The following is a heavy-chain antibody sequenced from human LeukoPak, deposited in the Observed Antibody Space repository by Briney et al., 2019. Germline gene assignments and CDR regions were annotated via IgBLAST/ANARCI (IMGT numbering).Heavy chain of an antibody. CDR3: ARDIIAVAGKVATDDY. CDR2: INTNTGNP. CDR1: GYTFTSYA. V-gene: IGHV7-4-1*02. Sequence: ASLKVSCKASGYTFTSYAMNWVRQAPGQGLEWMGWINTNTGNPTYAQGFTGRFVFSLDTSVSTAYLQISSLKAEDTAVYYCARDIIAVAGKVATDDYWGQGTLVTVSS. J-gene: IGHJ4*02. D-gene: IGHD6-19*01.